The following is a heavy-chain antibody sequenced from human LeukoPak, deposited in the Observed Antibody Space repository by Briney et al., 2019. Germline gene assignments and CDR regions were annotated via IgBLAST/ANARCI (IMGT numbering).Heavy chain of an antibody. V-gene: IGHV3-23*01. D-gene: IGHD3-22*01. CDR1: VFTFRSFA. CDR3: AKGPFFYYDASGYNYFDS. Sequence: GGSLRLSCAASVFTFRSFAMHWVRQAPGEGLEWVSAMSGSGGMTYSADSVKGRFTPSRDNSKDTLYLQMNNLRVEDTAIYYCAKGPFFYYDASGYNYFDSWGQGTLVTVSS. J-gene: IGHJ4*02. CDR2: MSGSGGMT.